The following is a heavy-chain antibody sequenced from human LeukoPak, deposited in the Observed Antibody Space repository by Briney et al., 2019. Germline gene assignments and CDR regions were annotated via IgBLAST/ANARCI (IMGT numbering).Heavy chain of an antibody. CDR3: ACHYFGSGSYQFIGQVVSY. CDR2: INHSGST. V-gene: IGHV4-34*01. J-gene: IGHJ4*02. D-gene: IGHD3-10*01. Sequence: PSETLSLTCAVYGGSFSGYYRSWIRQPPGKGLECIGEINHSGSTNYNPSLKSRVNISVDTYKDQFSLKLSSVTAAHTAVDFCACHYFGSGSYQFIGQVVSYWGQGPLVTVSS. CDR1: GGSFSGYY.